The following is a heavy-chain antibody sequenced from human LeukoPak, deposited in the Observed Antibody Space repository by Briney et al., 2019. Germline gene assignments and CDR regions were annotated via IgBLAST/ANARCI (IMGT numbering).Heavy chain of an antibody. CDR1: GFTVSSNY. CDR3: ARDAGWRLLDY. D-gene: IGHD6-25*01. V-gene: IGHV3-7*01. CDR2: IGGDGRRK. J-gene: IGHJ4*02. Sequence: PGGSLRLSCAASGFTVSSNYMSWVRQAPGKGLEWLANIGGDGRRKFYEDSVEGRFTISRDNAESSLYLQMNNLRVEDTAVYYCARDAGWRLLDYWGRGTQVTVSS.